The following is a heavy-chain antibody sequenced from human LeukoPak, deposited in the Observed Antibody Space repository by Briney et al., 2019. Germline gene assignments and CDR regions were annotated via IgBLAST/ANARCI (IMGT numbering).Heavy chain of an antibody. CDR3: AKAPPSLSSPDN. J-gene: IGHJ4*02. CDR1: GFTFSSYV. V-gene: IGHV3-23*01. Sequence: HPGGSLRLSCVASGFTFSSYVLSWVRQAPGKGLEWVSAISGSGGSKYYADSVKGRFTISRDNSKNTLFLQINSLRAEDTAVYYCAKAPPSLSSPDNWGQGTLVTVSS. CDR2: ISGSGGSK. D-gene: IGHD2/OR15-2a*01.